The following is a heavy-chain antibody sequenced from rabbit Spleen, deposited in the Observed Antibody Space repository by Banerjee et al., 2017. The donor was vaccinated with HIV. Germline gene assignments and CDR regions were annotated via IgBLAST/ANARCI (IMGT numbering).Heavy chain of an antibody. CDR1: GVSFNDKDV. V-gene: IGHV1S40*01. CDR2: INMVTGKS. CDR3: ARDTGSSFSSYGMDL. Sequence: QSLEESGGGLVQPEGSLTLTCKASGVSFNDKDVMCWVRQAPGKGLEWITCINMVTGKSVYASWAKGRFIMSRTSSTTVTLQMTSLTVADTATYFCARDTGSSFSSYGMDLWGQGTLVTVS. J-gene: IGHJ6*01. D-gene: IGHD8-1*01.